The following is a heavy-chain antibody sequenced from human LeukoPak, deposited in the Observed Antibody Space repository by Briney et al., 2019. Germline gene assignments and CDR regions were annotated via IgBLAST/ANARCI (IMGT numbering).Heavy chain of an antibody. CDR3: VRELPQVVQVYFDH. J-gene: IGHJ4*02. CDR1: GFTFSDYG. Sequence: GGSLRLSCAASGFTFSDYGMHCVRQAPGKGLEWVAVIWYDGSNIYYADSVKGRFTISRDNSRNTLYLQMNSLRAEDTAVYYCVRELPQVVQVYFDHWGPGTLVTVSS. V-gene: IGHV3-33*01. CDR2: IWYDGSNI. D-gene: IGHD3-22*01.